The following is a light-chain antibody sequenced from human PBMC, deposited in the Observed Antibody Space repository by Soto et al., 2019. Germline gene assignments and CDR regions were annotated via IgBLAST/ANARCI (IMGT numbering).Light chain of an antibody. CDR2: GAS. V-gene: IGKV1-17*03. J-gene: IGKJ2*01. CDR3: QQSYSTPYT. Sequence: DIQMTQSPSVVSASVGDTVTVTCRASQGITTFLAWFRQRPGRVPERLIYGASSLQSGVPSRFSGRGSGTEFTLTISSLQPEDFATYYCQQSYSTPYTFGQGTKLEIK. CDR1: QGITTF.